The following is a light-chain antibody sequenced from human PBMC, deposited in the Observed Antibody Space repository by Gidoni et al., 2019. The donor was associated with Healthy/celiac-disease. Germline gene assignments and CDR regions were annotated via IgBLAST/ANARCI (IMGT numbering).Light chain of an antibody. J-gene: IGKJ4*01. Sequence: DIQMSQSPSSLSASVGDRVTITCRASQSISSYLNWYQQKPGKAPKLLIYAASSLQSGVPSRFSGSGSGTDFTLTISSLQPEDFATYYCQQSYSTPFSTFXGXTKVEIK. CDR1: QSISSY. CDR3: QQSYSTPFST. V-gene: IGKV1-39*01. CDR2: AAS.